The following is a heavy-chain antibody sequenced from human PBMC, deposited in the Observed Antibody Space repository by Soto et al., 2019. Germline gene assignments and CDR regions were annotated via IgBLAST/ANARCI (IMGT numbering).Heavy chain of an antibody. CDR2: INHSGGT. Sequence: QVQLQQWGAGLLKPSETLSLTCAVYGESLSGYYWSWIRQTPGKGLEWIGEINHSGGTDYNPSLKSRVTISSDTSKNQLSRRVNSVTAADTAMYYCAGRNGYYSGIDYWGQGTLVTVSP. CDR1: GESLSGYY. J-gene: IGHJ4*02. CDR3: AGRNGYYSGIDY. D-gene: IGHD3-22*01. V-gene: IGHV4-34*01.